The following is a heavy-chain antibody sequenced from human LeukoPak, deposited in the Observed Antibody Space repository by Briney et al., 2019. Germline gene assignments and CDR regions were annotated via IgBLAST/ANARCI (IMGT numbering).Heavy chain of an antibody. CDR3: AREAGYSGSYIIY. Sequence: PSETLSLTCTVSGGSISSYYWSWIWQPPGQGLEWIGYIYYSGSTNYNPYPKSRVTISVDTSKNQFSLKLSSVTAADTAVYYCAREAGYSGSYIIYWGQGTLVTDSS. V-gene: IGHV4-59*01. CDR1: GGSISSYY. CDR2: IYYSGST. J-gene: IGHJ4*02. D-gene: IGHD1-26*01.